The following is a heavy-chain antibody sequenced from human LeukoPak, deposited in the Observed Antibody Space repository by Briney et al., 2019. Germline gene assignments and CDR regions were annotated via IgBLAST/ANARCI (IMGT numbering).Heavy chain of an antibody. CDR1: GGSISSSSYY. Sequence: SETLSLTCTVSGGSISSSSYYWGWIRQPPGKGLKWIGSIYYSGSTYYNPSLKSRVTISVDTSKNQFSLKLSSVTAADTAVYYCARGIAVAGPLVRFDPWGQGTLVTVSS. CDR2: IYYSGST. J-gene: IGHJ5*02. D-gene: IGHD6-19*01. V-gene: IGHV4-39*07. CDR3: ARGIAVAGPLVRFDP.